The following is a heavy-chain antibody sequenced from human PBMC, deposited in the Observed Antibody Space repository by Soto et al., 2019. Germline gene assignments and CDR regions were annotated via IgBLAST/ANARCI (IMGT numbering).Heavy chain of an antibody. CDR1: GFNFTSSA. CDR2: IVVGSGNT. V-gene: IGHV1-58*01. J-gene: IGHJ4*02. D-gene: IGHD4-17*01. Sequence: QMQLVQSGPEVKKPGTSVKVSCKASGFNFTSSAVQWVRQARGQRLELIGWIVVGSGNTNYAQKFQERVTITRDMSTSTAYMELSSLRSEYTAVHYCAAALHDCGDYVGFYFDYWGQGPLVTVSS. CDR3: AAALHDCGDYVGFYFDY.